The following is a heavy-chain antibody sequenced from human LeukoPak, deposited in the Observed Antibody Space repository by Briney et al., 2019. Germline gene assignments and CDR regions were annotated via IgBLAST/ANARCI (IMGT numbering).Heavy chain of an antibody. D-gene: IGHD2/OR15-2a*01. Sequence: SETLSLTCAVSGYSISSGYYWGWIRQPPGKGLEWIGSIYHSGSTYYNPSLKSRVTISVDTSKNQFSLKLSSVTAADTAVYYCASIRWRRTFDYWGQGTLVTVSS. CDR2: IYHSGST. CDR1: GYSISSGYY. CDR3: ASIRWRRTFDY. V-gene: IGHV4-38-2*01. J-gene: IGHJ4*02.